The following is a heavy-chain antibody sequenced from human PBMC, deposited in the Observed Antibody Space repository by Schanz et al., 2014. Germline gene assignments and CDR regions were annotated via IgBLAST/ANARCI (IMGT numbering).Heavy chain of an antibody. D-gene: IGHD2-15*01. CDR2: ISHSGGSK. V-gene: IGHV3-23*04. CDR3: AKGMGYCSGGTCYDYYYYGLDV. Sequence: EVQLVESGGGLVKPGGSLRLSCEASEFTFNSYAMTWVRQAPGKGLEWVSSISHSGGSKYYADSVKGRFTISRDNSRNTLYLQMNSLRTEDTAVYYCAKGMGYCSGGTCYDYYYYGLDVWGQGTTVTVSS. CDR1: EFTFNSYA. J-gene: IGHJ6*02.